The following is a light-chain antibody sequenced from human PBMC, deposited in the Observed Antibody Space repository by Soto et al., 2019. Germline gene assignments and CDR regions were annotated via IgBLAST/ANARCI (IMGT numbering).Light chain of an antibody. Sequence: QSALTQPASVSGSPGQSITISCTGPRSDVGGYNYVSWYQHHPVKAPKLMIYDVSNRPSGVSNRFSGSKSGITASLTISGLQAEYYADYYCSAYPSSSLYLLANGPKSTVL. V-gene: IGLV2-14*03. J-gene: IGLJ1*01. CDR2: DVS. CDR3: SAYPSSSLYL. CDR1: RSDVGGYNY.